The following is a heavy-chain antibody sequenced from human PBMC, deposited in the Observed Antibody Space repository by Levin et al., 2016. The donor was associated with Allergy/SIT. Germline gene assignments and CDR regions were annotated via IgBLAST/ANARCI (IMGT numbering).Heavy chain of an antibody. J-gene: IGHJ4*02. V-gene: IGHV4-59*13. CDR3: ARAVGWELLWVY. Sequence: SETLSLTCTVSGGSISSYYWSWIRQPPGKGLEWIGYIYYSGSTNYNPSLKSRVTISVDTSKNQFSLKLSSVTAADTAVYYCARAVGWELLWVYWGQGTLVTVSS. CDR2: IYYSGST. D-gene: IGHD1-26*01. CDR1: GGSISSYY.